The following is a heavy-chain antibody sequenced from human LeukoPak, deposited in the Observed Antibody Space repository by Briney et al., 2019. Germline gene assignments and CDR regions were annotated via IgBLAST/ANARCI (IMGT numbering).Heavy chain of an antibody. CDR3: ARGSWSYYYMDV. CDR1: GGYIRSYY. CDR2: IYYSGST. J-gene: IGHJ6*03. D-gene: IGHD6-13*01. V-gene: IGHV4-59*01. Sequence: SSETLSLTCTVSGGYIRSYYWSWIRQPPGKGLEWIGYIYYSGSTNYNPSLKSRVTISVDTSKNQFSLKLSSVTAADTAVYYCARGSWSYYYMDVWGKGTTVTISS.